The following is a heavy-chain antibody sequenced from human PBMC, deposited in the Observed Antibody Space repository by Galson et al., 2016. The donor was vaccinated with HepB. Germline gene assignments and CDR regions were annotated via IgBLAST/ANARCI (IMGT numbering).Heavy chain of an antibody. CDR3: ASDVGGYGGY. Sequence: RLSCAASGXNFNTFWMHWVRQVPGNGLVWVSRIDTDGRITNYADSVRGRFTISRDNTKNTLFLQMNSLRAEDTAVYYCASDVGGYGGYWRQGTLVTVSS. V-gene: IGHV3-74*01. D-gene: IGHD5-12*01. CDR2: IDTDGRIT. CDR1: GXNFNTFW. J-gene: IGHJ1*01.